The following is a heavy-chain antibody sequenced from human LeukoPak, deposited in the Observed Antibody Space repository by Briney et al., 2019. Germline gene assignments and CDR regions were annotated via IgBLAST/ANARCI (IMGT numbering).Heavy chain of an antibody. Sequence: ASVKVSCKASGYTFTGYYMHWVRQAPGQGLEWMGWINPNSGGTNYAQKFQGRVTMTRDTSISTAYMELSSLRSDDTAVYYCARLLFDGDYVAFDYWGQGTLVTVSS. CDR2: INPNSGGT. CDR3: ARLLFDGDYVAFDY. J-gene: IGHJ4*02. D-gene: IGHD4-17*01. CDR1: GYTFTGYY. V-gene: IGHV1-2*02.